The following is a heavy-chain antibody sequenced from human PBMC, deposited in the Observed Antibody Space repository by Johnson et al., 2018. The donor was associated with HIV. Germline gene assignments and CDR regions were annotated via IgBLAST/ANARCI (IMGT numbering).Heavy chain of an antibody. CDR2: ISSSGSTV. J-gene: IGHJ3*02. CDR3: AREGIGYGDYVDAFDS. CDR1: GFTFSSYE. Sequence: VQLVESGGGLVQPGGSLRLSCAASGFTFSSYEMNWVRQAPGKGLEWVSYISSSGSTVYYADSVKGRFTISRDNAKNSLCLQMNSLRAEDTAVYYCAREGIGYGDYVDAFDSWGQGTMVTVSS. V-gene: IGHV3-48*03. D-gene: IGHD4-17*01.